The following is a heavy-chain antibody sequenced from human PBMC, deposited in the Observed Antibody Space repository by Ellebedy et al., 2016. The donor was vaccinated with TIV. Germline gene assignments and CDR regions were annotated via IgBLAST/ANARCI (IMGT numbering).Heavy chain of an antibody. V-gene: IGHV3-7*03. CDR1: GFTFGNYW. J-gene: IGHJ5*02. Sequence: GESLKISCAASGFTFGNYWMSWVRQAPGKGLEWVANIKQDGSEKYHVYSVKGRFTISRDNAKNSLYLQMNSLRAEDTAVYYCARDRSSGSINWFDPWGQGTLVTVSS. D-gene: IGHD6-19*01. CDR3: ARDRSSGSINWFDP. CDR2: IKQDGSEK.